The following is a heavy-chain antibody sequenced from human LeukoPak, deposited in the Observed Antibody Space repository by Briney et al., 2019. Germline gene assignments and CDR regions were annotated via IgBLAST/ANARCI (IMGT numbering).Heavy chain of an antibody. CDR3: ARVRYRLAETYIDY. D-gene: IGHD3-16*01. Sequence: ASVKVSCKASGYTFTSYAMNWVRQAPGQGLEWMGRINPNSGDTNYAQKFQGRVTMTRDTSISTAYMELSRLRSDDTAVYYCARVRYRLAETYIDYWGQGTLVTVSS. J-gene: IGHJ4*02. CDR2: INPNSGDT. CDR1: GYTFTSYA. V-gene: IGHV1-2*06.